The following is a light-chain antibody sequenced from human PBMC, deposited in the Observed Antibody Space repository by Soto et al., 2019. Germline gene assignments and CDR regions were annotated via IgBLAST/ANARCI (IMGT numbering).Light chain of an antibody. V-gene: IGKV3-15*01. J-gene: IGKJ4*01. Sequence: EIVMTQSPATLSVSPGERATLSCRASQSVNSNLAWYQQKPGQAPRLLIYGASNRATGIPARFSGSGSGTEFTLTITSLQSEDLAVYYCQQYNNWPPLTFGGGTQVEIK. CDR2: GAS. CDR1: QSVNSN. CDR3: QQYNNWPPLT.